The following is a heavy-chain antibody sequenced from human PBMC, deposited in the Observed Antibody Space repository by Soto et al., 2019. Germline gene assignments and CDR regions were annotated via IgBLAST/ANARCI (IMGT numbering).Heavy chain of an antibody. CDR1: GFTVSSNY. D-gene: IGHD3-9*01. J-gene: IGHJ4*02. V-gene: IGHV3-53*01. CDR2: IYSGGST. CDR3: AKDRLRYFDWLTPNDY. Sequence: GGSLRLSCAASGFTVSSNYMSWVRQAPGKGLEWVSVIYSGGSTYYADSVKGRFTISRDNSKNTLYLQMNSLRAEDTAVYYCAKDRLRYFDWLTPNDYWGQGTLVTVSS.